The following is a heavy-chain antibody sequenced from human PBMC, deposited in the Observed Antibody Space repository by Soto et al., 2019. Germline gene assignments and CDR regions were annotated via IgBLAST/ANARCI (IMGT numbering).Heavy chain of an antibody. CDR3: VKASMPKAHCDS. V-gene: IGHV4-4*07. CDR2: MHTSGST. J-gene: IGHJ4*02. CDR1: GGSIRGYY. Sequence: QMQLQESGPGLVKPSETLSLTCAVSGGSIRGYYWSRIRQSAGMGLEGIGRMHTSGSTNYNPSLKSRVTFSVDMSSDNISLNLTSVTAADTALYYCVKASMPKAHCDSGGQRTLVTVSS. D-gene: IGHD2-2*01.